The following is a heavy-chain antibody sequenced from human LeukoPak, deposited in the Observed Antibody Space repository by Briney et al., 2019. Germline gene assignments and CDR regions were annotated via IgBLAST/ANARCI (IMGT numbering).Heavy chain of an antibody. V-gene: IGHV4-59*08. D-gene: IGHD1-26*01. CDR3: ARGGSYYGY. Sequence: PSETLSLTCAVYGGSFSSYYWSWIRQSPGKGLEWIGYIYYTGSTDYSPSLKSRVTISVDTSKNQFSLKLSSVTAADTAVYFCARGGSYYGYWGQGTLVTVSS. J-gene: IGHJ4*02. CDR1: GGSFSSYY. CDR2: IYYTGST.